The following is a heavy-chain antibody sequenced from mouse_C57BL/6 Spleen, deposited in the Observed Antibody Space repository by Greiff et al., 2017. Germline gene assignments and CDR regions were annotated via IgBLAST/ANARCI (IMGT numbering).Heavy chain of an antibody. Sequence: VKLQQPGAELVRPGSSVKLSCKASGYTFTSYWMDWVKQRPGQGLEWIGNIYPSDSETHYNQKFKDKATLTVDKSSSTAYMQLSSLTSEDSAVYYCARSRGFDYWGQGTTLTVSS. J-gene: IGHJ2*01. CDR3: ARSRGFDY. CDR2: IYPSDSET. V-gene: IGHV1-61*01. D-gene: IGHD1-1*01. CDR1: GYTFTSYW.